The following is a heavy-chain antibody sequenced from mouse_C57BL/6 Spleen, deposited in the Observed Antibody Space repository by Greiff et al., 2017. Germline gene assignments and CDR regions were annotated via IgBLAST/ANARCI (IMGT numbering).Heavy chain of an antibody. J-gene: IGHJ2*01. Sequence: VKLMESGPELVKPGASVKISCKASGYAFSSSWMNWVKQRPGKGLEWIGRIYPGDGDTNYNGKFKGKATLTADKSSSTAYMQLSSLTSEDSAVYFCARSGNSSGLFDYWGQGTTLTVSS. CDR2: IYPGDGDT. V-gene: IGHV1-82*01. CDR3: ARSGNSSGLFDY. D-gene: IGHD3-2*02. CDR1: GYAFSSSW.